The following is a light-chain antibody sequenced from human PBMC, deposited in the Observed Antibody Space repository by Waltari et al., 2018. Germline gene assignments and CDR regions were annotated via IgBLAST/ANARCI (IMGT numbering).Light chain of an antibody. Sequence: QSVLTQPPSLSGAPGQGVTISCTGSSSNIGAGYDIKWYQQIPGAAPKLLMYDNNNRPSGVPDRFSASKSGTSGSLAITGLQAEDEADYYCQSYDSRLTSYVFGTGTKVTVL. J-gene: IGLJ1*01. CDR1: SSNIGAGYD. V-gene: IGLV1-40*01. CDR3: QSYDSRLTSYV. CDR2: DNN.